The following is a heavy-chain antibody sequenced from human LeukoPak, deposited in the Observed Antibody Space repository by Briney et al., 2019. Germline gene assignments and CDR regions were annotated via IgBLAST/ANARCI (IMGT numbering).Heavy chain of an antibody. D-gene: IGHD3/OR15-3a*01. Sequence: SETLSLTCTVSGYSISTSYYWGWIRQPPGKGLEWIGSIYYSGNAYYNASLKSQVSISIDTSKNQFSLRLTSVTAADTAVYYCARQTGSGLFILPGGQGTLVTVSS. J-gene: IGHJ4*02. CDR3: ARQTGSGLFILP. V-gene: IGHV4-38-2*02. CDR1: GYSISTSYY. CDR2: IYYSGNA.